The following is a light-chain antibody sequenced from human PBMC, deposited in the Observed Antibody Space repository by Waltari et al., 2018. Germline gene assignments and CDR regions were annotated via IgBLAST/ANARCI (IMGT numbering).Light chain of an antibody. CDR1: HEISTW. V-gene: IGKV1-12*01. J-gene: IGKJ4*01. CDR3: QQANTFPLT. CDR2: DAS. Sequence: DIQMTQSPTSVSASVGARVPITCRASHEISTWVAGYQQQPGKAPNLLIYDASTLQPGVPSRFSGRGSGTDFTLTISSLQPDDFATYYCQQANTFPLTFGGGSKVEMK.